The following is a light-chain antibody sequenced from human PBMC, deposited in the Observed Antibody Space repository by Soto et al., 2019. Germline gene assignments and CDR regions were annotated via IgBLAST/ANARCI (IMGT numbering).Light chain of an antibody. CDR1: QGISNF. V-gene: IGKV1-27*01. J-gene: IGKJ3*01. Sequence: DIQMTQTPSSLSASVGDRVTITCRASQGISNFLAWYQQKPGKVPKLLIYAASTLQSGVPSRFSGSGSGTDFTLTISSLQPEDVATYYCQEYNSAPFTVGPGTKVDIK. CDR3: QEYNSAPFT. CDR2: AAS.